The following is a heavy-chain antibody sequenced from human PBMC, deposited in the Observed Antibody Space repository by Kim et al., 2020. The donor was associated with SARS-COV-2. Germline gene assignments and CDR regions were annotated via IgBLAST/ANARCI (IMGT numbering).Heavy chain of an antibody. CDR3: VRGHGSGSYYNGY. D-gene: IGHD3-10*01. V-gene: IGHV4-34*01. J-gene: IGHJ4*02. Sequence: YTSSLKSRVTTSVDTSKNQFSLKLSSVTAADTAVYYCVRGHGSGSYYNGYWGQGTLVAVSS.